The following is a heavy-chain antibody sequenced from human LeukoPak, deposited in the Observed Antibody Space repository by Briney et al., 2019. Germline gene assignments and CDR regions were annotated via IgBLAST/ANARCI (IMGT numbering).Heavy chain of an antibody. CDR1: GFTFSSYS. V-gene: IGHV3-48*02. Sequence: GGSLRLSCAASGFTFSSYSMNWVRQAPGKGLEWISYISSSATIYYADSVKGRFTISRDDAKNSLYLQMNSLRDEDTAVYYCARDMSPRGYSYSLAYWGQGTLVTVSS. J-gene: IGHJ4*02. D-gene: IGHD5-18*01. CDR2: ISSSATI. CDR3: ARDMSPRGYSYSLAY.